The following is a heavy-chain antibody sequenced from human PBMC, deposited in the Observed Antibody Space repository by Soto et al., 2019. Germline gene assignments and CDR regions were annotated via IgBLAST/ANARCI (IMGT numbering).Heavy chain of an antibody. CDR1: GYTFTSYG. Sequence: VASVKVSCKASGYTFTSYGISWVRQAPGQGLEWMGWISAYNGNTNYAQKLQGRVTMTTDTSTSTAYMELSRLRSDDTAVYYCARELGYCSGGSCYSVAFDYWGQGTLVTVSS. D-gene: IGHD2-15*01. J-gene: IGHJ4*02. CDR2: ISAYNGNT. CDR3: ARELGYCSGGSCYSVAFDY. V-gene: IGHV1-18*01.